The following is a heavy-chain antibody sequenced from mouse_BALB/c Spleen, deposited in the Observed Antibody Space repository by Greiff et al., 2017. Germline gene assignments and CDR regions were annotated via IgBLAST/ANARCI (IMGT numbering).Heavy chain of an antibody. D-gene: IGHD1-1*01. V-gene: IGHV7-3*02. CDR2: IRNKANGYTT. CDR1: GFTFTDYY. CDR3: AREGDYYGSSYVDY. J-gene: IGHJ2*01. Sequence: EVKLMESGGGLVQPGGSLRLSCATSGFTFTDYYMSWVRQPPGKALEWLGFIRNKANGYTTEYSASVKGRFTISRDNSQSILYLQMNTLRAEDSATYYCAREGDYYGSSYVDYWGQGTTLTVSS.